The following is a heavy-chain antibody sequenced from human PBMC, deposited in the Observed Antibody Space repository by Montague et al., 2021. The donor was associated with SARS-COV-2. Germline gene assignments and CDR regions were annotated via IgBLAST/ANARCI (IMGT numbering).Heavy chain of an antibody. CDR3: ARGQHDSGDYWGGFYYFDY. Sequence: SETLSLTCTVSDGSFSGFYLNWIRQSPGKALEWIGYINDSGSTRHNPSLKGRVTISLLTPGNRVSLDLSSVTAADTAVYYCARGQHDSGDYWGGFYYFDYWGQGALVTVSS. D-gene: IGHD3-10*01. V-gene: IGHV4-59*01. CDR2: INDSGST. CDR1: DGSFSGFY. J-gene: IGHJ4*02.